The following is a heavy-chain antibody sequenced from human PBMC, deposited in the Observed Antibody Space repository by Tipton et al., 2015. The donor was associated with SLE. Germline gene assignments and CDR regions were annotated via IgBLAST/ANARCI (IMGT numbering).Heavy chain of an antibody. J-gene: IGHJ3*01. D-gene: IGHD3-10*01. CDR3: ARPERVLRHDSFDV. V-gene: IGHV4-39*01. Sequence: TLSLTCTVSGGSIRSSTNYFWSWVRQPPGKGLEWIGSIHSSGSTDYNPSLKGRVTISIDTSKNQFSLKLSSVTAADTAVYYCARPERVLRHDSFDVWGQGTLVTVSS. CDR1: GGSIRSSTNYF. CDR2: IHSSGST.